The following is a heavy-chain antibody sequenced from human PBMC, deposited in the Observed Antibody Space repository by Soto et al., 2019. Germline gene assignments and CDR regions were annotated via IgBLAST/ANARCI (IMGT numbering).Heavy chain of an antibody. J-gene: IGHJ4*02. CDR2: ISGSGAST. CDR1: GLTFSSYA. CDR3: AHFDWYIDY. Sequence: EVQLLESGGGLVQPVGSLRLSCAASGLTFSSYAMSWVRQAPGKGLEWVSAISGSGASTYYAHSVKGGFTISSDNSKNTLYLQMNRLRAEDTAVYYCAHFDWYIDYWGQGTLVTVSS. D-gene: IGHD3-9*01. V-gene: IGHV3-23*01.